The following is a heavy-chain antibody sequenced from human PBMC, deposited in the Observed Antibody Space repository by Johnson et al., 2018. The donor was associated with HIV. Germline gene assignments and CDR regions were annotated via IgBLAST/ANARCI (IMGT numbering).Heavy chain of an antibody. Sequence: QVQLVESGGGVVQPGRSLRLSCAASGFTFSDYGMHWVRQAPGKGLEWVSGFNWNGGSTGYADSVKGRFTISRDNSKNTLYLQMNSLRDEDTAVYYCASSYSTSWNASDIWGQGTMVTVSS. J-gene: IGHJ3*02. CDR3: ASSYSTSWNASDI. D-gene: IGHD4-11*01. CDR1: GFTFSDYG. V-gene: IGHV3-NL1*01. CDR2: FNWNGGST.